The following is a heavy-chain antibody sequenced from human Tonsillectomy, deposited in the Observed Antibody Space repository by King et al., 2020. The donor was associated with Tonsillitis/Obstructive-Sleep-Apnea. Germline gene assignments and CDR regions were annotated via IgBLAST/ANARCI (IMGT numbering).Heavy chain of an antibody. CDR1: GYTFTSYY. CDR2: INPSGGST. J-gene: IGHJ4*02. Sequence: VQLVESGAEVKKPGASVKVSCKASGYTFTSYYMHWVRQAPGQGLEWMGIINPSGGSTSYAQKFQGRVTMTRDTSTSTVYMELSSLRSEDTAVYYCARDGGMATITLPLDYWGQGTLVTVSS. D-gene: IGHD5-24*01. CDR3: ARDGGMATITLPLDY. V-gene: IGHV1-46*01.